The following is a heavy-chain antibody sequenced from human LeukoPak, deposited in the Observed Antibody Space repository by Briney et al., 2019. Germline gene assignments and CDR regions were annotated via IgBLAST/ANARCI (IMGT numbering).Heavy chain of an antibody. J-gene: IGHJ5*02. Sequence: SETLSLTCTVSNVSITQPHHYWGWLRQPPGKGLEWIGNVHYDGYSYYNPSLRGRVSISIDTSKKQFALNVDSLTAADTAVYYCVRQRLWSDLWGQGALVIVSS. D-gene: IGHD4/OR15-4a*01. CDR2: VHYDGYS. CDR1: NVSITQPHHY. CDR3: VRQRLWSDL. V-gene: IGHV4-39*06.